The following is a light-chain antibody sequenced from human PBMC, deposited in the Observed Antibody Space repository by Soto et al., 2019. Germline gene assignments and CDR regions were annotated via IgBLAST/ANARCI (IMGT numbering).Light chain of an antibody. CDR2: GNS. Sequence: QAVLTLPPSVSGAPGQRVTISCTGSSSNIGAGYDVHWYQQLPGTAPKLLIYGNSNRPSGVPDRLSGSKSGTSASLAITGLQAEDEADYYCQSYDSSLSGSKVFGGGTKLTVL. CDR3: QSYDSSLSGSKV. CDR1: SSNIGAGYD. J-gene: IGLJ2*01. V-gene: IGLV1-40*01.